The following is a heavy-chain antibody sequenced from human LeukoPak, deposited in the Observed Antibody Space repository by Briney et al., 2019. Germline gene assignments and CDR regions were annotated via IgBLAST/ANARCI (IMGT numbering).Heavy chain of an antibody. V-gene: IGHV3-33*06. Sequence: GGSLRLSCAASGFTFSSYGMHWVRQAPGKGLEWVAVIWYDGSNKYYADSVKGRFTISRDNSKNTLYLQMNSLRAEDTAVYYCAKDGHSSRYVDYFDYWGQGTLVTVSS. CDR3: AKDGHSSRYVDYFDY. CDR1: GFTFSSYG. J-gene: IGHJ4*02. D-gene: IGHD6-13*01. CDR2: IWYDGSNK.